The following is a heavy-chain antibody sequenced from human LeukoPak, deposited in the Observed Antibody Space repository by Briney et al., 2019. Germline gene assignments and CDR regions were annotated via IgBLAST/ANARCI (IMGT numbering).Heavy chain of an antibody. J-gene: IGHJ6*04. CDR2: IKQGGSEK. Sequence: GGSLRLSCSASGFSFSNYAMYWVRQAPGKGLEWVADIKQGGSEKYYVDSVKGRFTISRDNAKNSLYPQMNSLRAEDTAAYYCARDFGLRCSGGTCYSVYYYGMDVWGKGTTVTVSS. D-gene: IGHD2-15*01. CDR1: GFSFSNYA. CDR3: ARDFGLRCSGGTCYSVYYYGMDV. V-gene: IGHV3-7*03.